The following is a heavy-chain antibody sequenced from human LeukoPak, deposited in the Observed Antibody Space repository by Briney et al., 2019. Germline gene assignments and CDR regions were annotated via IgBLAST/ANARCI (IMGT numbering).Heavy chain of an antibody. V-gene: IGHV1-18*01. CDR3: TRVDPLNDGAEYFQH. CDR1: GYDFRSYG. D-gene: IGHD1-1*01. J-gene: IGHJ1*01. Sequence: ASVKVSCKASGYDFRSYGTSWVRQAPGQGLEWMGWSSPLSGNRDYAQKFQDRFTMTTDTSTKTAHMELRSLRSDDTAVYYCTRVDPLNDGAEYFQHWGQGTLVIVSS. CDR2: SSPLSGNR.